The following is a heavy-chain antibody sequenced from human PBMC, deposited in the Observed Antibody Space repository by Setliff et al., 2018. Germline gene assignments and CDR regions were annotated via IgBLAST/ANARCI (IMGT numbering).Heavy chain of an antibody. V-gene: IGHV4-39*01. Sequence: SETLSLTCRVSGGSISSGNYYWGLIRQPPGKGLEWVATIYYSGSTYSNPSLKSRLIVSVDAPDNQFSLRLTSVTAADTAVYYCARAGGYYGSGSYYNDGWFDPWGQGTLVTVSS. D-gene: IGHD3-10*01. CDR1: GGSISSGNYY. CDR2: IYYSGST. CDR3: ARAGGYYGSGSYYNDGWFDP. J-gene: IGHJ5*02.